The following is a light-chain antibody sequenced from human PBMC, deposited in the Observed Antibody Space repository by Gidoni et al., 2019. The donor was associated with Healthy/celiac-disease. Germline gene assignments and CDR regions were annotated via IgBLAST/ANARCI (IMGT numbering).Light chain of an antibody. Sequence: QSVLTQPPSASGTPGQRVTISCSGSSSNIGSNYVYWYQQLPGTAPKLLIYRNNQRPSGVPDRFSGSKSGTSASLAISGLRSEDEADYYCAAWDDSLSAPYVFGTGTKVTGL. V-gene: IGLV1-47*01. CDR3: AAWDDSLSAPYV. CDR2: RNN. J-gene: IGLJ1*01. CDR1: SSNIGSNY.